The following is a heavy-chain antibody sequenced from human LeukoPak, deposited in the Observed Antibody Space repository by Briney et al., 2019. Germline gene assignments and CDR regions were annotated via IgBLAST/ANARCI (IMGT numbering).Heavy chain of an antibody. CDR3: ARLRYYAMDV. CDR1: GFTFSTFD. J-gene: IGHJ6*02. Sequence: GGSLRLSCAASGFTFSTFDTNWVRQAPGKGLEWVSYISSGSSTIYYADSVKGRFTISRDNAKNSLYLQMNSLRAGDTAVYYCARLRYYAMDVWGQGTTVIVSS. V-gene: IGHV3-48*01. CDR2: ISSGSSTI.